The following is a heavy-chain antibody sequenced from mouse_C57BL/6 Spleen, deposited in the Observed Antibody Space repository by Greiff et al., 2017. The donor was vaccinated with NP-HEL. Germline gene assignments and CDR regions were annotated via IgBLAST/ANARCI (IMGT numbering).Heavy chain of an antibody. D-gene: IGHD1-1*01. J-gene: IGHJ4*01. CDR1: GFSLSTSGMG. V-gene: IGHV8-12*01. CDR2: IYWDDDK. Sequence: QVTLKESGPGILQSSQTLSLTCSFSGFSLSTSGMGVSWIRQPSGKGLEWLAHIYWDDDKRYNPSLKSRLTISKDTSRNQVFLKITSVDTADTATYYCARRDGSSYRYAMDYWGQGTSVTVSS. CDR3: ARRDGSSYRYAMDY.